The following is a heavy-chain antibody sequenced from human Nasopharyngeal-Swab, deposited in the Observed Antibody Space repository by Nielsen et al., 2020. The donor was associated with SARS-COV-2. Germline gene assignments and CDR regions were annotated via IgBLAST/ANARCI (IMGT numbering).Heavy chain of an antibody. CDR2: TSHDESHK. V-gene: IGHV3-30*18. CDR1: GFTFRSYG. D-gene: IGHD2-8*01. Sequence: GESLKISCAASGFTFRSYGMHWVRQAPGKGPEWVAVTSHDESHKYYAGFVHGRFTISRDNSKNTLYLQMYSLRTEDTAVYFCAKDLIVGPPDYFDYWGRGTLVTVSS. J-gene: IGHJ4*02. CDR3: AKDLIVGPPDYFDY.